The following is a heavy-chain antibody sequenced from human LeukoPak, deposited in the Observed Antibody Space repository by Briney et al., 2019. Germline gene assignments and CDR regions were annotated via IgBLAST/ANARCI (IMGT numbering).Heavy chain of an antibody. CDR2: INHSGST. D-gene: IGHD2-15*01. CDR1: GGSFSGYY. V-gene: IGHV4-34*01. Sequence: SETLSLTCAVYGGSFSGYYWSWIRQPPGKGLEWIGEINHSGSTNYNPSLKSRVTISVDASKNQFSLKLSSVTAADTAVYYCARGRRAAKGNWFDPWGQGTLVTVSS. CDR3: ARGRRAAKGNWFDP. J-gene: IGHJ5*02.